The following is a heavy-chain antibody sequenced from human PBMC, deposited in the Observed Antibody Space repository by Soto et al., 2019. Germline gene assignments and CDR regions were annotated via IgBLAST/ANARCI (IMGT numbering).Heavy chain of an antibody. CDR3: ARGWYYYGSGSYYAYYYYGMDV. V-gene: IGHV4-34*01. Sequence: PWETLSLTCAVYGGSFSGYYWSWIRQPPGKGLEWIGEINHSGSTNYNPSLKSRVTISVDTSKNQFSLKLSSVTAADTAVYYCARGWYYYGSGSYYAYYYYGMDVWGQGTTVTVSS. J-gene: IGHJ6*02. D-gene: IGHD3-10*01. CDR1: GGSFSGYY. CDR2: INHSGST.